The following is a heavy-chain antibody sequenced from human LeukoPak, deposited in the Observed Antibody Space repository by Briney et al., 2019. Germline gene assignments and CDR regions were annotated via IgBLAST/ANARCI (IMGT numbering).Heavy chain of an antibody. V-gene: IGHV4-34*01. CDR1: GGSFSGYY. CDR3: ARHRSGWLQSSFDY. J-gene: IGHJ4*02. CDR2: INHSGST. Sequence: AETLSLTGAVYGGSFSGYYWSWIRQPPGKGLEWIGEINHSGSTNYNPSLKSRVTISVDTSKNQFSLKLSSVTAADTAVYYCARHRSGWLQSSFDYWGQGTLVTVSS. D-gene: IGHD5-24*01.